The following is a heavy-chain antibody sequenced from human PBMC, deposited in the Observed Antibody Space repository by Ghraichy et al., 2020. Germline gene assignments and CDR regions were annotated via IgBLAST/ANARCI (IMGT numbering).Heavy chain of an antibody. CDR2: IYYSGST. J-gene: IGHJ5*02. D-gene: IGHD6-6*01. Sequence: SETLSLTCTVSGGSISSYYWSWIRQPPGKGLEWIGYIYYSGSTNYNPSLKSRVTISVDTSKNQFSLKLSSVTAADTAVYYCARGPDSSSSVWWVSWWFDPWGQGTLVTVSS. V-gene: IGHV4-59*01. CDR1: GGSISSYY. CDR3: ARGPDSSSSVWWVSWWFDP.